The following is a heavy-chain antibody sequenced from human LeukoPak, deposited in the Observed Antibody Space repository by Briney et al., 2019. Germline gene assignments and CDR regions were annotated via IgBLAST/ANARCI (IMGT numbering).Heavy chain of an antibody. J-gene: IGHJ5*02. CDR3: ARQITSGYDTNWFDP. D-gene: IGHD5-12*01. CDR1: GSRFTSYW. CDR2: IYPGDSDT. Sequence: PGEPLKTSFKGSGSRFTSYWIGWVRRLPGKGLECMGIIYPGDSDTRYNPSFQGQVTISTDKSISTAYLQWSSLKASDTAMYYCARQITSGYDTNWFDPWGQGTLVTVSS. V-gene: IGHV5-51*01.